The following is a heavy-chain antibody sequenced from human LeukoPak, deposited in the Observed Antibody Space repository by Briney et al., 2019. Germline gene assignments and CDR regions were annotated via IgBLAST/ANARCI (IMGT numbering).Heavy chain of an antibody. CDR1: GGSISSYY. V-gene: IGHV4-4*07. Sequence: PSETLSLTCTVSGGSISSYYWSWIRQPAGKGLEGIGRIYTSGSTNYNPSLKSRVTISVDTSKNQFSLKLTSVTAADTAVYYCASLGVNWFDPWGQGTLVTVSS. D-gene: IGHD3-16*01. CDR2: IYTSGST. J-gene: IGHJ5*02. CDR3: ASLGVNWFDP.